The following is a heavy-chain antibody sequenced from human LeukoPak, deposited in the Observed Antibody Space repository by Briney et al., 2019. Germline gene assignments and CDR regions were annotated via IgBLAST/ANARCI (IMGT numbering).Heavy chain of an antibody. D-gene: IGHD5-18*01. CDR1: GFTFSSYA. J-gene: IGHJ4*02. V-gene: IGHV3-23*01. CDR3: AKADGAMVTRYFDY. CDR2: ISGSGGST. Sequence: VGTPRLSCAPSGFTFSSYAMRWVRHAPGRGLEWVSAISGSGGSTYYADSVKGRFTISRDNSKNTLYLQMNSLRAEDTAVYYCAKADGAMVTRYFDYWGQGTLVTVSS.